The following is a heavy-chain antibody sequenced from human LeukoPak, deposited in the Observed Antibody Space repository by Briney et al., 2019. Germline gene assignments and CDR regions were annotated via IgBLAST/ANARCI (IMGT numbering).Heavy chain of an antibody. Sequence: ASVKVSCTASGYTFTSYGISWVRQAPGQGLEWMGWISGYNVNKNYAQKLLGRVTMTTDTSTSTAYMELRSLRSDDTAVYYCARVDHSSGYPYYYYYMDVWGKGTTVTISS. CDR2: ISGYNVNK. CDR1: GYTFTSYG. J-gene: IGHJ6*03. CDR3: ARVDHSSGYPYYYYYMDV. D-gene: IGHD3-22*01. V-gene: IGHV1-18*01.